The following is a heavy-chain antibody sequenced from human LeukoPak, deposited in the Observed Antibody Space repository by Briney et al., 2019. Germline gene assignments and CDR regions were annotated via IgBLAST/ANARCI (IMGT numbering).Heavy chain of an antibody. D-gene: IGHD2-15*01. CDR2: IRFDGSNG. Sequence: GGPLRLSCVASGFIFSSYDIHWVRQAPGKGLEWVAFIRFDGSNGYYTDSVKGRFTISRDNSKNTLYLHMSSLRTEDTAVYYCARVFRGYYFDYWGQGTLVTVSS. CDR3: ARVFRGYYFDY. V-gene: IGHV3-30*02. J-gene: IGHJ4*02. CDR1: GFIFSSYD.